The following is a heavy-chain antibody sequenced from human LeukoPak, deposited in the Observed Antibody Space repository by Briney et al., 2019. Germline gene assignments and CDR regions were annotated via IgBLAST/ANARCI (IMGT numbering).Heavy chain of an antibody. Sequence: SETLSLTCTVSGGSISSGSYYWSWIRQPAGKGLEWIGRIYTSGSTNYNPSLKSRVTISVDTSKNQFSLKLSSVTAADTAVYYCARERITIMDVWGKGTTVTISS. CDR1: GGSISSGSYY. D-gene: IGHD3-10*01. CDR2: IYTSGST. V-gene: IGHV4-61*02. J-gene: IGHJ6*03. CDR3: ARERITIMDV.